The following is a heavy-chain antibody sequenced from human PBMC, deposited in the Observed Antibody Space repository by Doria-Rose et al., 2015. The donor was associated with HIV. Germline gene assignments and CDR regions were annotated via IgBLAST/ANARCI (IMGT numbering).Heavy chain of an antibody. CDR3: ARIKSSRWYHKYYFDF. Sequence: QVTLKESGPVPVKPTETLTLTCTVSGVSLSSPGMGVSWIRQPPGKALEWLANNFSDDERSYKTSLKSRLTISRGTSRSQVVLTMTDMDPVDTATYYCARIKSSRWYHKYYFDFWGRGTLVIVSA. CDR1: GVSLSSPGMG. D-gene: IGHD6-13*01. V-gene: IGHV2-26*01. CDR2: NFSDDER. J-gene: IGHJ4*02.